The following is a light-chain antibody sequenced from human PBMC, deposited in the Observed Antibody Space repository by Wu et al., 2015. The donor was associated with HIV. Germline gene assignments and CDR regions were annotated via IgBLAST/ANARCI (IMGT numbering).Light chain of an antibody. CDR3: QQLHNSPPFT. J-gene: IGKJ4*01. V-gene: IGKV1-9*01. CDR2: SAS. Sequence: DIQLTQSPPFLSAFVGNRVTVTCRASQDINNNLAWYQQKPGRAPKLLIYSASHLQSGVPSRFSGSGSGTTFTLTINTLQPEDSAIYFCQQLHNSPPFTFGGGTKVEI. CDR1: QDINNN.